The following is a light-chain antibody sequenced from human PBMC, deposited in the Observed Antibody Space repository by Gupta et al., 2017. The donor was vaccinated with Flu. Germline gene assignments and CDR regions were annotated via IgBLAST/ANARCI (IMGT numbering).Light chain of an antibody. CDR1: ALAKQY. V-gene: IGLV3-25*02. CDR3: QSADSSGPYRVM. CDR2: KDN. Sequence: SYELSQPPSVSVSPGQTARITCSGDALAKQYAFWYQHKPGQAPVLVIYKDNERPSRIPERFFGSSSGTTVTLTISGVQAEDEADYHCQSADSSGPYRVMFGGGTKLTVL. J-gene: IGLJ3*02.